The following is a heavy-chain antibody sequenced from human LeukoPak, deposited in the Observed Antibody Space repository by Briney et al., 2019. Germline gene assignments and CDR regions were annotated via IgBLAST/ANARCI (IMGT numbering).Heavy chain of an antibody. CDR1: GYTFTGYY. Sequence: ASVKVSCKASGYTFTGYYMDWVRQAPGQGLEWMGWINPNSGGTNYAQKFQGRVTMTRDTYISTVYMELSRLRSDDPAVYYCARDMAYYDFWSGYPEAHYFDYCGQGTLVTVSP. CDR3: ARDMAYYDFWSGYPEAHYFDY. CDR2: INPNSGGT. J-gene: IGHJ4*02. V-gene: IGHV1-2*02. D-gene: IGHD3-3*01.